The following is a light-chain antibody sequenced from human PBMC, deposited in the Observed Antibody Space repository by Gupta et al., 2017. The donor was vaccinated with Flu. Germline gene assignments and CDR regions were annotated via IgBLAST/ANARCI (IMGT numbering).Light chain of an antibody. J-gene: IGLJ2*01. CDR2: EVT. V-gene: IGLV2-8*01. CDR1: SSDGGGYNY. Sequence: QSALPPPPSASGSPGQSVTLSCTGSSSDGGGYNYVSWYQQHPGKAHKLMIYEVTKRPAGVPDHCSGYKSGNTASLTVSEHQAEDEDDYYCSSDAGNKVVFGGGTKLTVL. CDR3: SSDAGNKVV.